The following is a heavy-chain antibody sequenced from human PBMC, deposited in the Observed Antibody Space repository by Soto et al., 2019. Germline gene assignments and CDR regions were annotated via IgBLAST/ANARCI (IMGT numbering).Heavy chain of an antibody. CDR2: FDPEDGET. CDR3: ATRWSPDYSYDMDV. CDR1: GYTLTELS. D-gene: IGHD2-15*01. J-gene: IGHJ6*03. Sequence: ASVKVSCKVSGYTLTELSMHWVRQAPGKGLEWMGGFDPEDGETIYAQKFQGRVTMTEDTSTDTAYMELSSLRSEDTAVYYCATRWSPDYSYDMDVWGKGTTVTVSS. V-gene: IGHV1-24*01.